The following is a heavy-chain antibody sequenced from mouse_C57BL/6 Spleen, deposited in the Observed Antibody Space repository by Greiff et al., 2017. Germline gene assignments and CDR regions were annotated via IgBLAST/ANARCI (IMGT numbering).Heavy chain of an antibody. CDR2: IDPSDSYT. D-gene: IGHD3-1*01. CDR3: AVAQLGGD. J-gene: IGHJ2*01. Sequence: QVQLQQPGAELVKPGASVKLSCKASGYTFTSYWMQWVKQRPGQGLEWIGEIDPSDSYTNYNQKFKGKATLTVDTSSSTAYMQLRSLTSEDSAVYYCAVAQLGGDGGKGTTPTVSS. V-gene: IGHV1-50*01. CDR1: GYTFTSYW.